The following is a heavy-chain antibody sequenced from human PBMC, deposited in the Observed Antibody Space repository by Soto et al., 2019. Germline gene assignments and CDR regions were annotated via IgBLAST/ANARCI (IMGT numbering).Heavy chain of an antibody. CDR3: ARGSSMIVAVQGDAPGKFCFDS. J-gene: IGHJ5*01. D-gene: IGHD3-22*01. CDR1: GGSFSGYY. V-gene: IGHV4-34*01. CDR2: INHSGST. Sequence: PSETLSLTCAVYGGSFSGYYWSWIRQPPGKGLEWIGEINHSGSTNYNPSLKSRVTVSVDTSKNQFSLKLRSVTAADAALYYCARGSSMIVAVQGDAPGKFCFDSWGHGTLVTVSS.